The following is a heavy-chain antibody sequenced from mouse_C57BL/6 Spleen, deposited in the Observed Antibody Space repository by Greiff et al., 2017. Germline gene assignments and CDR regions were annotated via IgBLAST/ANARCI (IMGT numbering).Heavy chain of an antibody. CDR2: FYPGSGSI. CDR1: GYTFTEYT. J-gene: IGHJ2*01. CDR3: ARHERTLYYGSSYYFDY. Sequence: QVQLQQSGAELVKPGASVKLSCKASGYTFTEYTIHWVKQRSGQGLEWIGWFYPGSGSIKYNEKFKDKATLTADKSSSTVYMELSRLTSEDSAVYFCARHERTLYYGSSYYFDYWGQGTTLTVSS. D-gene: IGHD1-1*01. V-gene: IGHV1-62-2*01.